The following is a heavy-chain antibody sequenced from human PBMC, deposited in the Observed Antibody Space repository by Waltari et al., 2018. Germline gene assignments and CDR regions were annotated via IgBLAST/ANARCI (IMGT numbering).Heavy chain of an antibody. D-gene: IGHD2-8*01. CDR1: GGTFSSYA. Sequence: QVQLVQSGAEVKKPGSSVKVSCKASGGTFSSYAISWVRQAPGQGLEWMGGILPTFGTANYAQKFQGRVTITTDESTSTAYMELSSLRSEDTAVYYCARGSDCTNGVCYSYYYMDVWGKGTTVTVSS. V-gene: IGHV1-69*05. CDR3: ARGSDCTNGVCYSYYYMDV. J-gene: IGHJ6*03. CDR2: ILPTFGTA.